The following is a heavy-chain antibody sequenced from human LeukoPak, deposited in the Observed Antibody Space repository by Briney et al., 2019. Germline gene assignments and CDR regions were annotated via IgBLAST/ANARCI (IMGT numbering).Heavy chain of an antibody. V-gene: IGHV1-69*13. CDR3: ARARVGPYCSSTSCYYFDY. J-gene: IGHJ4*02. CDR1: GGTFSSYA. CDR2: IIPIFGTA. Sequence: SVKVSCKASGGTFSSYAISWVRQAPGQGLEWMGGIIPIFGTANYAQKFQGRVTITADESTSTAYMELSSLRSEDTAVYYCARARVGPYCSSTSCYYFDYWGQGTLVTVSS. D-gene: IGHD2-2*01.